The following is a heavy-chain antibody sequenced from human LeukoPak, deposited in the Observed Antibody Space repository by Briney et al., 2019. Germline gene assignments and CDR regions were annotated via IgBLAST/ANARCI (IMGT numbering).Heavy chain of an antibody. J-gene: IGHJ6*03. Sequence: GASVKVSCKASGYTFTSYDINWVRQATGQGLEWMGWISSYNGNTNYAQKLQGRVTMTTDTSTSTAYMELRSLRSDDTAVYYCARWAQPYHYYYMDVWGKGTTVTISS. CDR2: ISSYNGNT. V-gene: IGHV1-18*01. CDR1: GYTFTSYD. CDR3: ARWAQPYHYYYMDV.